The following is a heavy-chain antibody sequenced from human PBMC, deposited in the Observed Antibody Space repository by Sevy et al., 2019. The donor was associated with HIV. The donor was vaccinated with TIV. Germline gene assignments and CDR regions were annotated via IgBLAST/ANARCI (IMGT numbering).Heavy chain of an antibody. D-gene: IGHD3-16*02. CDR1: GFSFSSYS. J-gene: IGHJ4*02. V-gene: IGHV3-48*01. Sequence: GGSLRLSCGASGFSFSSYSMNWVRQAPGKGLEWVSYITRSDSARDYADSVKGRFTISRDNAKNSLFLQMNSLRVEDTAVYYCVRTVSGSYRYDVYWGQGTLVTVSS. CDR2: ITRSDSAR. CDR3: VRTVSGSYRYDVY.